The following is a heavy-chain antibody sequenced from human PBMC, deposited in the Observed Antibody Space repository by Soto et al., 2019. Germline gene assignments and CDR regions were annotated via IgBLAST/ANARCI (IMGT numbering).Heavy chain of an antibody. V-gene: IGHV3-21*01. CDR1: GFTFSSYS. CDR2: ISSSSSYI. CDR3: AREDALRLRYFDWLGDYYYGMDV. Sequence: GGSLRLSCAASGFTFSSYSMNWVRQAPGKGLEWVSSISSSSSYIYYADSVKGRFTISRDNAKNSLYLQMNSLRAEDTAVYYCAREDALRLRYFDWLGDYYYGMDVWGQGTTVTVSS. D-gene: IGHD3-9*01. J-gene: IGHJ6*02.